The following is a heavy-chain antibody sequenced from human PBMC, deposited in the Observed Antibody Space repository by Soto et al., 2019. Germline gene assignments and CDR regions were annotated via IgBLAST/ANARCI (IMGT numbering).Heavy chain of an antibody. CDR1: GFSFSSYS. CDR2: ISSTSKNTI. J-gene: IGHJ4*02. Sequence: GSLRLSCAASGFSFSSYSLTWVRQAPGKGLECVSYISSTSKNTIYYADSVKGRFTISRDNAQNSLYLQMNSLRGEDTAVYYCARGYASGIYYDWGQGTLVTVSS. CDR3: ARGYASGIYYD. D-gene: IGHD3-10*01. V-gene: IGHV3-48*01.